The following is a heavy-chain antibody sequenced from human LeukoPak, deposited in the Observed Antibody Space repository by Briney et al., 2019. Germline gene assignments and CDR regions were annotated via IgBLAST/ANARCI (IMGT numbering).Heavy chain of an antibody. CDR1: GGSFSGYY. Sequence: SETLSLTCAVYGGSFSGYYWSWIRRPPGKGLEWIGEINHSGSTNYNPSLKSRVTMSIDTSNNQFSLRLRFVTAADTAVYYCARDSGTTGEVKFDPWGQGTLVTVSS. V-gene: IGHV4-34*01. CDR2: INHSGST. CDR3: ARDSGTTGEVKFDP. J-gene: IGHJ5*02. D-gene: IGHD3-10*01.